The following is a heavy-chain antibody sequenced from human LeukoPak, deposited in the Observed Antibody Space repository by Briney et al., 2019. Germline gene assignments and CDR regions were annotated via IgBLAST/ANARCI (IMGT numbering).Heavy chain of an antibody. CDR2: IWYDGSNK. Sequence: GGSLRLSCAASGFTFSSYGMNWVRQAPGKGLEWVAVIWYDGSNKYYADSVKGRFTISRDNSKNTLYLQMNSLRAEDTAVYYCASGAPYYYDSSGVTDAFDIWGQGTMVTVSS. CDR3: ASGAPYYYDSSGVTDAFDI. D-gene: IGHD3-22*01. J-gene: IGHJ3*02. CDR1: GFTFSSYG. V-gene: IGHV3-33*01.